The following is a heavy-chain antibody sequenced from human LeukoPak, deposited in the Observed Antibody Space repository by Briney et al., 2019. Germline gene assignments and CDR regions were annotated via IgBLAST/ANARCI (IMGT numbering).Heavy chain of an antibody. D-gene: IGHD3-22*01. CDR3: ARVLHKRMYDSTTYFPY. Sequence: GGSLRLSCAASGFTFSSYSMNWVRQAPGKGLKWISYISSDSSTIYYADSVKGRFTISRDNAKNSLYLQMNSLRAEDTAVYYCARVLHKRMYDSTTYFPYWGQGILVTVSS. CDR1: GFTFSSYS. CDR2: ISSDSSTI. V-gene: IGHV3-48*01. J-gene: IGHJ4*02.